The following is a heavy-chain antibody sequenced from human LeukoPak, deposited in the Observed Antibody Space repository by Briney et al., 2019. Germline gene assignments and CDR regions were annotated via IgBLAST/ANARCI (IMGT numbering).Heavy chain of an antibody. Sequence: KPSETLSLTCTVSGGSISSYYWSWIRQPPGKGLEWIGYIYYSGSTNYNPSLKSRVTISVDTSKNQFSLKLSSVTAADTAVYYRARGVYYDEKLDYWGQGTLVTVSS. D-gene: IGHD3-3*01. CDR1: GGSISSYY. J-gene: IGHJ4*02. CDR3: ARGVYYDEKLDY. CDR2: IYYSGST. V-gene: IGHV4-59*01.